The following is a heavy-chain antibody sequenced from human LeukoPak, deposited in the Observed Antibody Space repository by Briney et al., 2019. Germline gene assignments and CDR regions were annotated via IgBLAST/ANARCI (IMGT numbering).Heavy chain of an antibody. D-gene: IGHD6-19*01. Sequence: ASVKVSCKASGYTFTSYGISWVRQAAGQGLEWMGWISAYNGNTNYAQKLQGRVTMTTDTSTSTAYMELRSLRSDDTAVYYCAWRLAVAGILDYWGQGTLVTVSS. CDR3: AWRLAVAGILDY. CDR1: GYTFTSYG. V-gene: IGHV1-18*04. CDR2: ISAYNGNT. J-gene: IGHJ4*02.